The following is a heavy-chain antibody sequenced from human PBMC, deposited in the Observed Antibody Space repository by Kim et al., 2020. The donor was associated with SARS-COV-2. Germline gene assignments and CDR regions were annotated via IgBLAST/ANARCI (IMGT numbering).Heavy chain of an antibody. CDR1: GFTFSSYS. CDR3: ARDILTGYPYYYYYYGMDV. V-gene: IGHV3-48*04. CDR2: ISSSSSTI. Sequence: LSLTCAASGFTFSSYSMNWVRQAPGKGLEWVSYISSSSSTIYYADSVKGRFTISRDNAKNSLYLQMNSLRAEDTAVYYCARDILTGYPYYYYYYGMDVWGQGTTVTVSS. D-gene: IGHD3-9*01. J-gene: IGHJ6*02.